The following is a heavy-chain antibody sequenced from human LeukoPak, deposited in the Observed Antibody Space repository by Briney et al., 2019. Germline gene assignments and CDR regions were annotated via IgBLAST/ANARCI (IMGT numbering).Heavy chain of an antibody. CDR3: ARKGRTTVTNGPDY. CDR2: ISSSSSTI. CDR1: GFTFSSYS. J-gene: IGHJ4*02. V-gene: IGHV3-48*01. D-gene: IGHD4-11*01. Sequence: PGGSLRLSCAASGFTFSSYSMNWVRQAPGKGLEWVSYISSSSSTIYYADSVKGRFTISRDNAKNSLYLQMNSLRAEDTAVYYCARKGRTTVTNGPDYWGQGTLVTVSS.